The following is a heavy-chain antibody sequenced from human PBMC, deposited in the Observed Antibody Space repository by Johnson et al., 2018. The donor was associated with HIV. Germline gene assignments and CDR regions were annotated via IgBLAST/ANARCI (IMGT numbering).Heavy chain of an antibody. D-gene: IGHD5-24*01. CDR1: GLNFDDYA. J-gene: IGHJ3*02. CDR3: AKDQYGGTRRWYVWDAFDI. V-gene: IGHV3-9*01. CDR2: IRCNSGSI. Sequence: EVQSVESGGGLVQPGPSLRLSCAASGLNFDDYALHWVRPVAGQGLEWASGIRCNSGSIGYAESLTGRFTLSTDTAKNSLYLEMSILRTEDTALYYCAKDQYGGTRRWYVWDAFDIWGQGTMVTVSS.